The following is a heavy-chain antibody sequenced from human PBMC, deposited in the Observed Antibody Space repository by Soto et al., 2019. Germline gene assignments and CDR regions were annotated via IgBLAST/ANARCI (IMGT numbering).Heavy chain of an antibody. CDR2: IYHSRST. Sequence: QLQLQESGSGLVKPSQTLSLTCAVSGGSISIGVYSWNWIRQPPGKGLEWIGYIYHSRSTYYNPSHRSRVTISLDRAKNQFSLTLNSVTDADTAVYYCARAHTYDSTVQHLSPYFDYWGRGTLVTASS. D-gene: IGHD3-22*01. CDR3: ARAHTYDSTVQHLSPYFDY. CDR1: GGSISIGVYS. V-gene: IGHV4-30-2*01. J-gene: IGHJ4*02.